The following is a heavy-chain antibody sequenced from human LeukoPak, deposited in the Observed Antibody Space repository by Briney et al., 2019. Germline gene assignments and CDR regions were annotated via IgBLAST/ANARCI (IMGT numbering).Heavy chain of an antibody. Sequence: PSETLSLTCTVSGGSISSGSYYWSWIRQPAGKGLEWIGRIYTSGSTNYNPSLKSRVTISVDTSKNQFSLKLSSVTAADTAVYYCARGYGSGSYAPYYYYYYYMDVWGKGTTVTISS. CDR2: IYTSGST. D-gene: IGHD3-10*01. V-gene: IGHV4-61*02. CDR1: GGSISSGSYY. J-gene: IGHJ6*03. CDR3: ARGYGSGSYAPYYYYYYYMDV.